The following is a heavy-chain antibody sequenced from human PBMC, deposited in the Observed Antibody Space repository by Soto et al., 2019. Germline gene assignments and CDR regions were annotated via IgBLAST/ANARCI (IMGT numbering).Heavy chain of an antibody. CDR1: GFTFTSSS. CDR2: ITVGTGNT. CDR3: AARDSSGYYGG. Sequence: ASVKVSCKASGFTFTSSSVQWVRQARGQRLEWIGWITVGTGNTNYARKFQERVTITRDMSTSTAYMELSNLRSEDTAVYYCAARDSSGYYGGWGQGTQVTVSS. D-gene: IGHD3-22*01. V-gene: IGHV1-58*01. J-gene: IGHJ4*02.